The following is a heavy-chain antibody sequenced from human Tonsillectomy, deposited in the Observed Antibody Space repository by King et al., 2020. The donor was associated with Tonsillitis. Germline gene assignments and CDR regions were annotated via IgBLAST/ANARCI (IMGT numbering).Heavy chain of an antibody. J-gene: IGHJ4*02. D-gene: IGHD3-10*01. CDR2: MYPGDSDT. CDR3: ARQSYGSGSYYLDS. Sequence: QLVQSGAEVKKPGESLKISCRGSGYSFTRYWIGWVRHMPGKGLEWRGIMYPGDSDTRYSPPFQGQVTISADKSFTTAYLQWSCLKASDTAMYYCARQSYGSGSYYLDSWGQGTLVTVSS. CDR1: GYSFTRYW. V-gene: IGHV5-51*01.